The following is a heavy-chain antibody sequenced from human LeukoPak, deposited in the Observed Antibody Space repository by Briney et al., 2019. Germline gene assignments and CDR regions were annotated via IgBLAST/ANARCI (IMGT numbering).Heavy chain of an antibody. CDR1: RGPITTYY. Sequence: SETLSLTCTVSRGPITTYYWSWIRQTTGKGLEWMGNIYHSGSTTYNPSLKSRVTISVDTSKNQFSLRLTSVTAADTAVYYCAADRQQGGSGSYWFDPWGQGTQVTVSS. V-gene: IGHV4-59*01. D-gene: IGHD3-10*01. CDR2: IYHSGST. J-gene: IGHJ5*02. CDR3: AADRQQGGSGSYWFDP.